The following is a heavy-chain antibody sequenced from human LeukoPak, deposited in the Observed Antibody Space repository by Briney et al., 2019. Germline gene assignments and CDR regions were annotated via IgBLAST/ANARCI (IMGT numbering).Heavy chain of an antibody. CDR3: TRVGIVHAFDV. D-gene: IGHD1-26*01. V-gene: IGHV4-59*01. Sequence: SETLSLTCTVSGASIINYYWGWIRQPPGKGLEWIGYIYYSGSTNYNPSLKSRVTISLDTSRTQFSLNLSSAIAADTAVYYCTRVGIVHAFDVWGQGTMVSVSS. J-gene: IGHJ3*01. CDR2: IYYSGST. CDR1: GASIINYY.